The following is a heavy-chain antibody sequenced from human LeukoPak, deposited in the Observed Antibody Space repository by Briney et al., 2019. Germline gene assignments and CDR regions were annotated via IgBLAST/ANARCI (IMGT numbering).Heavy chain of an antibody. CDR3: ARETISDAFDI. CDR1: GYTFTSYY. D-gene: IGHD3-3*01. Sequence: ASVKVSCKASGYTFTSYYMHWVRQAPGQGLEWMGIINPSGGSTSYAQKFQGRVSMTRDTSTSTVYMELSSLRSEDTAVYYCARETISDAFDIWGQGTMVTVSS. V-gene: IGHV1-46*01. J-gene: IGHJ3*02. CDR2: INPSGGST.